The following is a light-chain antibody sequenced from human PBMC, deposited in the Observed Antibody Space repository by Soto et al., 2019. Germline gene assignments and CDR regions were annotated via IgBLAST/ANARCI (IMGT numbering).Light chain of an antibody. J-gene: IGKJ5*01. CDR1: QSVSSSY. CDR2: GAS. Sequence: EIVLKPSPGTLSLSPGERATLSCSASQSVSSSYLAWYQQKPGQAPRLLIYGASSRATGIPDRFSGTGSETDFTLTISRLEPEDFAVYYCQQYDNLRITFGQGRRLEIK. V-gene: IGKV3-20*01. CDR3: QQYDNLRIT.